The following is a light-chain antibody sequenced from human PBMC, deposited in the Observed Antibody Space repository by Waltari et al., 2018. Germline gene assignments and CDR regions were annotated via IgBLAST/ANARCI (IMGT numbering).Light chain of an antibody. CDR2: EGS. J-gene: IGLJ1*01. V-gene: IGLV2-23*01. CDR3: CSYAGSSTFYV. Sequence: QSALTPPASVSGSPGQSITISCTGTSSDVGSYNLFSWYQQYPGKAPKLMIYEGSKRPSGVSNRFSGSKSGNTASLTISGLQAEDEADYYCCSYAGSSTFYVFGTGTKVTVL. CDR1: SSDVGSYNL.